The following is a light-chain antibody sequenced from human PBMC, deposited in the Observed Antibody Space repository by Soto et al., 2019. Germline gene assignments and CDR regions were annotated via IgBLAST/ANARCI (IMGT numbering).Light chain of an antibody. CDR2: DVT. V-gene: IGLV2-14*01. Sequence: QSALTQPASVSGSPGQSITMSCTGTSSDVGGYNYVSWYQQHPAKAPKLIIYDVTNRPSGVSNRFSGSKSGNTASLTISGLQAEDEADYYCSSYTSSSTVVFGGGTQLTVL. J-gene: IGLJ2*01. CDR1: SSDVGGYNY. CDR3: SSYTSSSTVV.